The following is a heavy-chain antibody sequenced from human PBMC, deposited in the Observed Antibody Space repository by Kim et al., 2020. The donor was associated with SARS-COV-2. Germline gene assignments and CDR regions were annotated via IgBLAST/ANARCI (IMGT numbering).Heavy chain of an antibody. V-gene: IGHV4-39*07. CDR1: GGSISSSSYY. CDR2: IYYSGST. D-gene: IGHD2-15*01. J-gene: IGHJ1*01. Sequence: SETLSLTCTVSGGSISSSSYYWGWIRQPPGKGLEWIGSIYYSGSTYYNPSLKSRVTISVDTSKNQFSLKLSSVTAADTAVYYCASWGYCSGGSCYPPAEYFQHWGQGTLVTVSS. CDR3: ASWGYCSGGSCYPPAEYFQH.